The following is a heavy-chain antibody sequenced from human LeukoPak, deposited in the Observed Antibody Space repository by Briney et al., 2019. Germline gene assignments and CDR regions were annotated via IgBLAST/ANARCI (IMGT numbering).Heavy chain of an antibody. J-gene: IGHJ6*03. CDR1: GGSISSSNW. CDR3: ARGGSIVGATGFYYYYYMDV. V-gene: IGHV4-4*02. D-gene: IGHD1-26*01. Sequence: SGTLSLTCAVSGGSISSSNWWSWVRQPPGKVLEWIGESYHSGSTNYNPSLKSRVTISVDKSKNHFSLKLSSVTAADTAVYYCARGGSIVGATGFYYYYYMDVWGKGTTVTISS. CDR2: SYHSGST.